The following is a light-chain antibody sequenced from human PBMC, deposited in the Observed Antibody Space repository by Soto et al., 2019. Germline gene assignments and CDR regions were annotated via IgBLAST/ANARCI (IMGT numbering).Light chain of an antibody. V-gene: IGKV3-20*01. J-gene: IGKJ1*01. CDR2: DAS. CDR1: QSVSSSS. Sequence: EILLTQSPGTLSLSPVERATLSCRASQSVSSSSLAWYQQKRGQAPRLLIHDASSRATGIPDRFSGSGSGTDFTLTISRLEPEDFAVYYCQQYGGSPRTFGQGTKVDIK. CDR3: QQYGGSPRT.